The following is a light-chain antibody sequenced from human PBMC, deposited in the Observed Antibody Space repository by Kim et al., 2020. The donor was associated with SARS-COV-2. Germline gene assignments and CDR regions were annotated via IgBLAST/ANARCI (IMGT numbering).Light chain of an antibody. CDR1: KSVSNN. Sequence: VSPGERATLSCWASKSVSNNLAWYQKKSGQAPRLLFYDAYTRATGVPARFSGSGSGTEFTLTISSLQSEDFAVYYCQQSNDWPYTFGQGTKLEI. V-gene: IGKV3-15*01. J-gene: IGKJ2*01. CDR2: DAY. CDR3: QQSNDWPYT.